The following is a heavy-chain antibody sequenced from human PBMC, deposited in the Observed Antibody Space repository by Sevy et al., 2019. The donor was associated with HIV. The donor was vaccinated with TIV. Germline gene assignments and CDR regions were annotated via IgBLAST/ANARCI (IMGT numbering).Heavy chain of an antibody. J-gene: IGHJ3*01. CDR3: ARGRVGDSSSEYGAFDV. CDR1: GGSISSGGYS. Sequence: SETLSLTCAVSGGSISSGGYSWNWIRQPPGKGLEWMGYIYQSGATYYIPSLQSRLTISVDMSKNQVSLNLRSVTVGDTAVYFCARGRVGDSSSEYGAFDVWGQGTTVTVSS. CDR2: IYQSGAT. D-gene: IGHD6-13*01. V-gene: IGHV4-30-2*01.